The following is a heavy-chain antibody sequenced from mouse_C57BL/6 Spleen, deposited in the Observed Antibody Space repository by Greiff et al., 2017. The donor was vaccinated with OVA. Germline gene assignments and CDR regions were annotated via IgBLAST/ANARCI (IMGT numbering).Heavy chain of an antibody. CDR1: GYTFTSYW. CDR2: IDPSDSET. V-gene: IGHV1-52*01. J-gene: IGHJ4*01. CDR3: ARYGYVYAMDY. Sequence: QVQLKQPGAELVRPGSSVKLSCKASGYTFTSYWMHWVKQRPIQGLEWIGNIDPSDSETHYNQKFKDKATLTVDKSSSTAYMQLSSLTSEDSAVYYCARYGYVYAMDYWGQGTSVTVSS. D-gene: IGHD2-2*01.